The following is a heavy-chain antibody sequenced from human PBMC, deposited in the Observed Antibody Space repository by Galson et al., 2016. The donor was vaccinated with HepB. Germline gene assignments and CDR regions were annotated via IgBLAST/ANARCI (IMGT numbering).Heavy chain of an antibody. D-gene: IGHD6-19*01. CDR3: ARGLSNGWFFDY. CDR1: GYSFNNYW. Sequence: QSGAEVKKPGESLRISCKGSGYSFNNYWINWVRQMPGKGLEWMGRIDPSDSYTSYSPSFQGHVTISADKSIKTAYLQWRSLKASDTAMYYCARGLSNGWFFDYWGQGAMVTVSS. CDR2: IDPSDSYT. V-gene: IGHV5-10-1*01. J-gene: IGHJ4*02.